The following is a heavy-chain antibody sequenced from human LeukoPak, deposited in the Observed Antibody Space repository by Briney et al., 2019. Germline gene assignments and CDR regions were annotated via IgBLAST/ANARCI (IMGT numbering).Heavy chain of an antibody. D-gene: IGHD2-15*01. CDR1: GFTFSNYW. V-gene: IGHV3-74*01. Sequence: GGSLRLSCAASGFTFSNYWMHWVCQAPGKGLVWVSRINSDGLITNYADSVKGRFTVSRDNPKNTLYLQMNSLRVEDTAVYYCVREGGGSFLDSFDTWGQGKLVTVSS. CDR2: INSDGLIT. J-gene: IGHJ3*02. CDR3: VREGGGSFLDSFDT.